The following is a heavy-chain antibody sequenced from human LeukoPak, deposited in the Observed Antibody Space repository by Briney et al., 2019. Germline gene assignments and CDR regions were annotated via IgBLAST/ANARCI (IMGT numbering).Heavy chain of an antibody. CDR2: IYHSGST. D-gene: IGHD3-22*01. CDR3: ARVGVNSSGYYPYFDY. Sequence: PSETLSLTCAVSGGSISSGGYSWSWIRQPPGKGLEWIGYIYHSGSTYYNPSLKSRVTISVDRSKNQFSLKLSSVTAADMAVYYCARVGVNSSGYYPYFDYWRQGTLVTVSS. CDR1: GGSISSGGYS. V-gene: IGHV4-30-2*01. J-gene: IGHJ4*02.